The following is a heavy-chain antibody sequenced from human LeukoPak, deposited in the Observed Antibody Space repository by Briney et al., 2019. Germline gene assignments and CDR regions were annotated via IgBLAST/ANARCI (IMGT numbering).Heavy chain of an antibody. CDR1: LYTFTSYN. J-gene: IGHJ5*02. Sequence: ASVKVSCKASLYTFTSYNMHWVRQTPRQGLEWMGISNPSGGTTSYAQKFQGRVTMTSNTSTSTVYMELSSLRSEDTAVYYCARYVVGGGLDPWGQGTLVTVSS. CDR2: SNPSGGTT. D-gene: IGHD4-23*01. CDR3: ARYVVGGGLDP. V-gene: IGHV1-46*01.